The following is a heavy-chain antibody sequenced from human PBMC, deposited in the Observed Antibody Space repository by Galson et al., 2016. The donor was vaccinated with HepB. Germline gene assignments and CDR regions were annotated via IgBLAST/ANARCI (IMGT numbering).Heavy chain of an antibody. CDR1: GFTFSSYW. CDR2: IKHDGSDL. D-gene: IGHD2-8*02. CDR3: ARDELYWNPGSFDI. V-gene: IGHV3-7*01. Sequence: SLRLSCATSGFTFSSYWMSWVRQAPGKGLEWVANIKHDGSDLFYGDSVKGRFTISRDNSENSLFLQMNSLRADDTAVYYCARDELYWNPGSFDIWGQGTLVTVSS. J-gene: IGHJ3*02.